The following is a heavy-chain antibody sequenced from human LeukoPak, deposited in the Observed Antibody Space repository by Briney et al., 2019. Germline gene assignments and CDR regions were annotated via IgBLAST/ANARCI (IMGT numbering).Heavy chain of an antibody. D-gene: IGHD4-23*01. CDR3: ARDNDYGGYYFDY. Sequence: QTLSLTCAISGDSVSSNSASWHWIRQSPSRGLQWLGRTYYTSKWFNDYAVSLKSRITINPDTSKNQFSLQLNSVTPEDTAVYFCARDNDYGGYYFDYWGQGTLVTVSS. J-gene: IGHJ4*02. V-gene: IGHV6-1*01. CDR2: TYYTSKWFN. CDR1: GDSVSSNSAS.